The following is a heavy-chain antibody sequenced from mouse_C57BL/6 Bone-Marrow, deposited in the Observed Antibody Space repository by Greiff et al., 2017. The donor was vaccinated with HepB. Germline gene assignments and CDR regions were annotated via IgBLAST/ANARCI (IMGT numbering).Heavy chain of an antibody. Sequence: EVMLVESGGGLVKPGGSLKLSCAASGFTFSSYTMSWVRQTPEKRLEWVATISGGGGNTYYPDSVKGRFTISRDNAKNTLYLQMSSLRSEDTALYYWARQLLLRGCLGGFAYWGQGTLVTVSA. CDR1: GFTFSSYT. CDR3: ARQLLLRGCLGGFAY. V-gene: IGHV5-9*01. CDR2: ISGGGGNT. J-gene: IGHJ3*01. D-gene: IGHD1-1*01.